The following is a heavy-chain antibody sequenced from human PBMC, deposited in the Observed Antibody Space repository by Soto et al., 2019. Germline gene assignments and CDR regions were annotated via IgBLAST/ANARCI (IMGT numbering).Heavy chain of an antibody. J-gene: IGHJ6*02. Sequence: QVQLQESGPGLVKPSQTLSLTCTVSGGSISSGGYYWSWIRQHPGKGLGWIGYIYYSGSTSDNPSLMSLVTISVDTSKNQFSLKLSSVTAADTAVYYCARSPVPRGAYGMDVWGQGTTVTVSS. CDR3: ARSPVPRGAYGMDV. V-gene: IGHV4-31*01. D-gene: IGHD2-2*01. CDR1: GGSISSGGYY. CDR2: IYYSGST.